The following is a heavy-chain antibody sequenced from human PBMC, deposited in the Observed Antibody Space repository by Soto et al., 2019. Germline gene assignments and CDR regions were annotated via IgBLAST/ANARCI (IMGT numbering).Heavy chain of an antibody. D-gene: IGHD6-19*01. Sequence: EVQLLESGGGLVQPGGSLRLSCAASGFSFETCAMSWVRQAPGKGLEWVLGISGSGGSTYYADSVKGRLTISRDNSKNTLYLEMTSLTADDTAIYYCAKGKTSGWYYFDLWGQGTLVTVSS. J-gene: IGHJ4*02. CDR1: GFSFETCA. CDR2: ISGSGGST. CDR3: AKGKTSGWYYFDL. V-gene: IGHV3-23*01.